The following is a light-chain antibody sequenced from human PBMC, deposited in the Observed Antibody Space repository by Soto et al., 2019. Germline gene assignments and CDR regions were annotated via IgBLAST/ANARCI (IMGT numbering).Light chain of an antibody. CDR3: QTWGTGIHV. J-gene: IGLJ2*01. V-gene: IGLV4-69*01. CDR1: SGHINYG. CDR2: INSDGSH. Sequence: QPVLTQSPSASASLGASVKLTCTLSSGHINYGIAWHQQQPGKGPRYLMKINSDGSHTKWDGIPDRFSGSRFGAERHLSISRLQSEDEADYYCQTWGTGIHVFGGGTKGTVL.